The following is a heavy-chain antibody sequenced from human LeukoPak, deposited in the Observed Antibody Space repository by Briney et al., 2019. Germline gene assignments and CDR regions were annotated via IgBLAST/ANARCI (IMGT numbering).Heavy chain of an antibody. J-gene: IGHJ4*02. Sequence: ASVKVSCKASGYTFTGYYMHWVRQAPGQGLEWMGWINPNSGGTNYAQKIQGRVTMTRDTSISTAYMELSRLRSDDTAVYYCARVDGDYSGFDYWGQGTLVTVSS. CDR1: GYTFTGYY. CDR2: INPNSGGT. D-gene: IGHD4-17*01. CDR3: ARVDGDYSGFDY. V-gene: IGHV1-2*02.